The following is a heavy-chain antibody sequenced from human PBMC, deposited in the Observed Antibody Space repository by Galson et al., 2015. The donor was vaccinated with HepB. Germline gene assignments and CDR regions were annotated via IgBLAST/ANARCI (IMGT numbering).Heavy chain of an antibody. CDR1: GYTFTSYG. J-gene: IGHJ4*02. D-gene: IGHD3-22*01. CDR2: ISAYNGNT. Sequence: SVKVSCKASGYTFTSYGISWVRQAPGQGLEWMGWISAYNGNTNYAQKLQGRVTMTTDTSTSTAYMELRSLRSDDTAMYYCARREGDYYDSSGYGYFDYWGQGTLVTVSS. CDR3: ARREGDYYDSSGYGYFDY. V-gene: IGHV1-18*01.